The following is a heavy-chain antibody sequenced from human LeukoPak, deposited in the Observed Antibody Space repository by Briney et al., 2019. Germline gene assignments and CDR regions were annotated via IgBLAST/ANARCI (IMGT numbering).Heavy chain of an antibody. D-gene: IGHD5-12*01. CDR3: ARERNGGYVPNFDS. V-gene: IGHV3-7*01. CDR1: GFTFSNNW. Sequence: QPGGYLRLSCAASGFTFSNNWMTWVRQAPGKGLEWVANIKQDGSEKYYVDSVKGRFTISRDNAKTSLYLQVNSLRAEDTAVYYCARERNGGYVPNFDSWGQGTLVTVSS. J-gene: IGHJ4*02. CDR2: IKQDGSEK.